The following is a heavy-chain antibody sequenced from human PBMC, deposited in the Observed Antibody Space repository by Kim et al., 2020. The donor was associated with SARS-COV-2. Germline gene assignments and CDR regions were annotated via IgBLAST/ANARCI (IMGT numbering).Heavy chain of an antibody. J-gene: IGHJ4*02. CDR3: ARGRYSYGS. V-gene: IGHV4-34*01. CDR2: GST. D-gene: IGHD5-18*01. Sequence: GSTTDTPSLKSRVTISVDTSKNQFSLKLSSVTAADTAVYYCARGRYSYGSWGQGTLVTVSS.